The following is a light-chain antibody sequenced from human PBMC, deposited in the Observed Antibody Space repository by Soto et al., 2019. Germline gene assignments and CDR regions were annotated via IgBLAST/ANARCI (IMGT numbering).Light chain of an antibody. V-gene: IGLV2-14*01. J-gene: IGLJ2*01. CDR3: ASWDDRLGAVI. CDR2: EVS. Sequence: QSVLTQPASVSGSPEQSITISCTGTSSDVGGYNYVSWYQQHPGKAPKLMIYEVSNRPSGVSNRFSGSKSGNTASLTISGLQAEDEADYYCASWDDRLGAVIFGGGT. CDR1: SSDVGGYNY.